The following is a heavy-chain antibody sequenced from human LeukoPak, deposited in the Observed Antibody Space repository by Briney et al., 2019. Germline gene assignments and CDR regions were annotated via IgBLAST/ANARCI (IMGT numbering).Heavy chain of an antibody. CDR1: GFTFSSYS. J-gene: IGHJ4*02. Sequence: GGSLRLSCAASGFTFSSYSMNWVRQAPGKGLEWVSSISSSSSYIYSADSVKGRFTISRDNAKNSLYLQMNSLRAEDTAVYYCARKWLEFDYWGQGTLVTVSS. CDR2: ISSSSSYI. D-gene: IGHD6-19*01. V-gene: IGHV3-21*01. CDR3: ARKWLEFDY.